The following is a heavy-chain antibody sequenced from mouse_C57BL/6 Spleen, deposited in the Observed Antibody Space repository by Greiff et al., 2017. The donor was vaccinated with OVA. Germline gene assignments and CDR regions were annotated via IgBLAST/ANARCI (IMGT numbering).Heavy chain of an antibody. Sequence: VQLQQSGAELMKPGASVKLSCKATGYTFTGYWIEWVKQRPGHGLAWIGELLPGSGSTNYTEKFKGKATFTAETSSNTAYMQRSSLTTEDSAIYYCARNYDYGYYYAMDYWGQGTSVTVSS. CDR2: LLPGSGST. D-gene: IGHD2-4*01. CDR1: GYTFTGYW. J-gene: IGHJ4*01. V-gene: IGHV1-9*01. CDR3: ARNYDYGYYYAMDY.